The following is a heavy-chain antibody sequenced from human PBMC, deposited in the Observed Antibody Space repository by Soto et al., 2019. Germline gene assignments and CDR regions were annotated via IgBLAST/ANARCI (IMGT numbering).Heavy chain of an antibody. D-gene: IGHD6-13*01. CDR3: AKNTLFSDSWCEDY. CDR1: GFSFSSCA. J-gene: IGHJ4*02. Sequence: PGGSLRLSCAASGFSFSSCAMSWARQAPGKGLEWVSVISGSGRSTDYADSVKGRFTMSRDNSKNMVFLQMNSLSAEDTAVYYCAKNTLFSDSWCEDYWGQGTLVTVSS. CDR2: ISGSGRST. V-gene: IGHV3-23*01.